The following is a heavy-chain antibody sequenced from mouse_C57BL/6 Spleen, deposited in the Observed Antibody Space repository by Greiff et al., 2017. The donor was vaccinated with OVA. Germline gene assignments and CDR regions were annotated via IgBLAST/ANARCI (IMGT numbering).Heavy chain of an antibody. J-gene: IGHJ4*01. CDR1: GFSLTSYG. CDR3: ARHQKLGNAMDY. V-gene: IGHV2-6-1*01. D-gene: IGHD4-1*01. Sequence: QVQLQQSGPGLVAPSQSLSITCTVSGFSLTSYGVHWVRQPPGKGLEWLVVIWSDGSTTYNSALKSRLSISKDNSKSQVFLKMNSLQTDDTAMYYCARHQKLGNAMDYWGQGTSVTVSS. CDR2: IWSDGST.